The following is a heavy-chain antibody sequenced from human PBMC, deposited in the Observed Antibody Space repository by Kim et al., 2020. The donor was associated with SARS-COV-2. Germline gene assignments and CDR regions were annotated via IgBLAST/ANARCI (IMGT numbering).Heavy chain of an antibody. J-gene: IGHJ6*02. Sequence: EQKFQGRVTITADESTSTAYMELSSLRSEDTAVYYCARGYINYYYYGMDVWGQGTTVTVSS. D-gene: IGHD5-12*01. V-gene: IGHV1-69*01. CDR3: ARGYINYYYYGMDV.